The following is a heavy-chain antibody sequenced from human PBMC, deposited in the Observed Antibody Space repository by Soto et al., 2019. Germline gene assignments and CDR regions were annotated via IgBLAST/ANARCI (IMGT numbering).Heavy chain of an antibody. CDR1: GGSISSGGYY. V-gene: IGHV4-31*03. CDR2: IYYSGST. Sequence: TLSLTCTVSGGSISSGGYYWSWIRQHPGKGLEWIGYIYYSGSTYYNPSLKSRVTISVDTSKNQFSLKLSSVTAADTAVYYCARSGSRAGDFDIWGQGTMVTVSS. CDR3: ARSGSRAGDFDI. J-gene: IGHJ3*02. D-gene: IGHD6-6*01.